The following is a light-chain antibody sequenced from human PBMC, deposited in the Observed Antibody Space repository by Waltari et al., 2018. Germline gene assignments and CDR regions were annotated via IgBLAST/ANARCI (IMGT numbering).Light chain of an antibody. V-gene: IGKV3-11*01. CDR3: QQRTNWPRNT. J-gene: IGKJ2*01. CDR2: DAS. Sequence: EIVLTQSPATLSLSPGERATLSCRASQSVSSYLAWYQQKPGQTPRLLIYDASNRATGVPARFSGGGSGTDFTLTISSLEPEDFAVYFCQQRTNWPRNTFGQGTKLEIK. CDR1: QSVSSY.